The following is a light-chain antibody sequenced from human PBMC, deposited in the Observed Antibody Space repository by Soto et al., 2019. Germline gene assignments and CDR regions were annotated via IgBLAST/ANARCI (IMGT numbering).Light chain of an antibody. V-gene: IGLV3-21*02. CDR1: NIRSES. CDR2: DDR. CDR3: QVWPSSSDQCV. J-gene: IGLJ2*01. Sequence: SYELTQPPSLSVAPGQTARITCGGDNIRSESVHWYQQKPGQAPVLVVYDDRDRPSGVPERFSGSNSGNMATMTISGVEAGDEADYYCQVWPSSSDQCVFGGGTKLTVL.